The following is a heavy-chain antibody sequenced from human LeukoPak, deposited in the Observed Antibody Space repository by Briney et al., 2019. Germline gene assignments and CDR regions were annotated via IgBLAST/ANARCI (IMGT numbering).Heavy chain of an antibody. J-gene: IGHJ4*02. Sequence: ASVKVSCKASGYTFTSYDINWVRQASGQGLEWMGWMSPKSANTGYAQQFQGRVTITRDTSISTAYMELSSLTSEDTAVYYCARTPPRGLIDYWGQGTLVTVSS. CDR1: GYTFTSYD. CDR2: MSPKSANT. V-gene: IGHV1-8*03. CDR3: ARTPPRGLIDY. D-gene: IGHD3-16*01.